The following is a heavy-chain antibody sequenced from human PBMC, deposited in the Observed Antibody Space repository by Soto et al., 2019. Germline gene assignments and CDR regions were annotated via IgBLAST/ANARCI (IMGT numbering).Heavy chain of an antibody. D-gene: IGHD2-2*02. Sequence: QVQLQESGPGVVKPSQTLSLTCTVSGGSISSGDYYWSWIRQPPGKGLEWIGYIYYRGSTYYNPSLKSRVTISVDTAQNPFSLKLSSGTAADTAVYYCAREGYCSSTSCYTRTLDYWGQGTLVTVSS. CDR3: AREGYCSSTSCYTRTLDY. CDR2: IYYRGST. V-gene: IGHV4-30-4*01. CDR1: GGSISSGDYY. J-gene: IGHJ4*02.